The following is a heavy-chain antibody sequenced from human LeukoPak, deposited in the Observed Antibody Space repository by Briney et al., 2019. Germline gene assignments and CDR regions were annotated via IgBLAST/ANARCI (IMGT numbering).Heavy chain of an antibody. J-gene: IGHJ4*02. Sequence: GGSLRLSCSVSGFTLVTYVTHWVRQAPGKGLEYVSSISSNAGSTYYADSVKGRFTISRDNSKNTLYLQMSSLRPEDTAVYYCVKDRWVDYWGQGTLVTVSS. CDR3: VKDRWVDY. D-gene: IGHD6-13*01. CDR2: ISSNAGST. V-gene: IGHV3-64D*09. CDR1: GFTLVTYV.